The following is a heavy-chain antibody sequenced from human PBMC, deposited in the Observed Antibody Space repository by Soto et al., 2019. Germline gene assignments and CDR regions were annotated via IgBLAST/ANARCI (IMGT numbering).Heavy chain of an antibody. V-gene: IGHV5-51*01. CDR3: ARLGCSGGSCYGDYYYYYMDV. D-gene: IGHD2-15*01. CDR1: GYSFTSYW. CDR2: IYPGDSDT. Sequence: GESLKISCKGSGYSFTSYWIGWVRQMPGKGLEWMGIIYPGDSDTRYSPSFQGQVTISADKSISTAYLQWSSLKASDTAMYYYARLGCSGGSCYGDYYYYYMDVWGKGTTVTVSS. J-gene: IGHJ6*03.